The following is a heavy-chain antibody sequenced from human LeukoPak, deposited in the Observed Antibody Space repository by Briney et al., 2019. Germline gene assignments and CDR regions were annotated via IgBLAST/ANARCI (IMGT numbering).Heavy chain of an antibody. CDR3: ARVGLGVGSGRKASGFDP. V-gene: IGHV3-7*01. D-gene: IGHD3-10*01. Sequence: PGGSLRLSCAASGFTFSSYVMHWVRQAPGKGLEWVANIKEDGSEKSYVDSVKGRFTISRDNAKNSLYLQMNSLRAEDTAVYYCARVGLGVGSGRKASGFDPWGQGTLVTVSS. CDR1: GFTFSSYV. CDR2: IKEDGSEK. J-gene: IGHJ5*02.